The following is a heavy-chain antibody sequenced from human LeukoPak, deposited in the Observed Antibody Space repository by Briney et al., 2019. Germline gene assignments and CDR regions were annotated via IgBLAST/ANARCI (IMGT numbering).Heavy chain of an antibody. D-gene: IGHD3-9*01. V-gene: IGHV3-7*03. Sequence: PGGSLRLSCAASGFTFSSYWMSWVRQAPGKGLEWVANIKQDGSEKYYVDSVKGRFTISRDNSKNTLYLQMNSLRAEDTAVYYCANNKKYYDILTGYYLSDAFDIWGQGTKVTVSS. CDR1: GFTFSSYW. CDR2: IKQDGSEK. CDR3: ANNKKYYDILTGYYLSDAFDI. J-gene: IGHJ3*02.